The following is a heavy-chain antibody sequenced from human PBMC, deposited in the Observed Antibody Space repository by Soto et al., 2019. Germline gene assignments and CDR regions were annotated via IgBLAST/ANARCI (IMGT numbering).Heavy chain of an antibody. CDR2: ISYDGSNK. Sequence: PGGSLRLSCAASGFTFSSYAMHWVRQAPGKGLEWVAVISYDGSNKYYADSVKGRFTISRDNSKNTLYLQMNSLRAEDTAVYYCARDLGYSSGWYGWCYYYYGMDVWGQGTTVTVSS. D-gene: IGHD6-19*01. CDR3: ARDLGYSSGWYGWCYYYYGMDV. J-gene: IGHJ6*02. CDR1: GFTFSSYA. V-gene: IGHV3-30-3*01.